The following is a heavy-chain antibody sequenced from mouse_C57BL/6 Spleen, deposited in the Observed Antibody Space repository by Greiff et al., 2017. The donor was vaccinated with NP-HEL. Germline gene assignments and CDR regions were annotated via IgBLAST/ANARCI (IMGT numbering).Heavy chain of an antibody. CDR1: GYSFTDYN. CDR3: SNYVEGAIDY. CDR2: INPNYGTN. Sequence: EVQLQQSGPELVKPGASVKISCKASGYSFTDYNMNWVKQSNGKSLEWIGVINPNYGTNSYNQKFKGKATLTVDQSSITAFMQLNSLTSDDSAVYYCSNYVEGAIDYWGQGTSVTVSS. V-gene: IGHV1-39*01. J-gene: IGHJ4*01. D-gene: IGHD2-5*01.